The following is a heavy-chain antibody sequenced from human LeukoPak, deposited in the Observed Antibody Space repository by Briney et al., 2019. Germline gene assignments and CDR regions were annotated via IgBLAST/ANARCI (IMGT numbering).Heavy chain of an antibody. CDR2: ISGSGGST. CDR3: AKEEVGALYYYYGMDV. CDR1: GFTFSRYA. Sequence: GGSLRLSCAASGFTFSRYAMSWVRQAPGKGLEWVSGISGSGGSTNYADSVKGRFTISRDNSKNTLYLQMNSLRAEDTAVYYCAKEEVGALYYYYGMDVWGQGTTVTVSS. V-gene: IGHV3-23*01. J-gene: IGHJ6*02. D-gene: IGHD1-26*01.